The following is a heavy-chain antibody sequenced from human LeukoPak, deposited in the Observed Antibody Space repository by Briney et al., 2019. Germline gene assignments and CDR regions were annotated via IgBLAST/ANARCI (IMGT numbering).Heavy chain of an antibody. CDR1: GFTFTRFA. CDR2: FSNNGDRT. CDR3: ARMDDYTNYYFDY. D-gene: IGHD4-11*01. J-gene: IGHJ4*02. Sequence: PGGSLRLSCAASGFTFTRFAMYWVRQAPGKGLEFVSAFSNNGDRTYYARSVKGRFTISRDNAKNTVDLQMGSLRPEDMGVYFCARMDDYTNYYFDYWGQGTMVTVSS. V-gene: IGHV3-64*01.